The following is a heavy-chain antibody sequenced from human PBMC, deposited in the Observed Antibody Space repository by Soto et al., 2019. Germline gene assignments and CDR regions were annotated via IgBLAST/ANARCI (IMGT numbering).Heavy chain of an antibody. D-gene: IGHD3-10*01. Sequence: EVQLLESGGGLVQPGGSLRLSCAASGFTFSTYAMTWVRQAPGKGLEWVSEISASGGSTYYADSVKGRVTISRDNSKNSLSLQMNSLRAEDTGVYYCAKGGRGFGYGLDVWGQGPTVTVSS. V-gene: IGHV3-23*01. CDR1: GFTFSTYA. CDR3: AKGGRGFGYGLDV. J-gene: IGHJ6*02. CDR2: ISASGGST.